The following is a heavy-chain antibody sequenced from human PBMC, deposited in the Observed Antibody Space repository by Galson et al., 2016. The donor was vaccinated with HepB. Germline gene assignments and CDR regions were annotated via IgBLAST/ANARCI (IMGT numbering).Heavy chain of an antibody. D-gene: IGHD3-3*01. V-gene: IGHV3-74*03. CDR3: VRSYHLGGGYYRFDP. Sequence: SLRLSCAASGFTLSSHWMHWVRQAPGKGLMWVSRISGDKGTTTYADSVKGRVTISKDDAKNTLFLQMSSLRAEDTAVYYCVRSYHLGGGYYRFDPWGQGTLVTVSS. CDR1: GFTLSSHW. CDR2: ISGDKGTT. J-gene: IGHJ5*02.